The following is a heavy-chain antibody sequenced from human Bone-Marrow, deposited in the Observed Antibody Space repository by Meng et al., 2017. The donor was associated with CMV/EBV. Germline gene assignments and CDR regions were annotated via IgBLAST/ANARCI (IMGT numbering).Heavy chain of an antibody. CDR2: IWSDGSNK. CDR3: AKVMTMVVKSRRGLGHQYYGIDV. D-gene: IGHD4/OR15-4a*01. Sequence: GESLKISCVVSGFTFSYYSMNWVRQAPGKGLEWVAVIWSDGSNKYYADSVKGRFTISRDNFKNTLYLQMSGLRVEDTAVYYCAKVMTMVVKSRRGLGHQYYGIDVWGQGTTVTVSS. V-gene: IGHV3-33*04. CDR1: GFTFSYYS. J-gene: IGHJ6*02.